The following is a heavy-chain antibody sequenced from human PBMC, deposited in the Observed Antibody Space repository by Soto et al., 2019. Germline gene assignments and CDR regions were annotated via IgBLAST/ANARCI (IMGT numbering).Heavy chain of an antibody. D-gene: IGHD3-22*01. CDR1: GFTFSDYY. J-gene: IGHJ1*01. V-gene: IGHV3-11*01. CDR2: ISSSGGTI. CDR3: AREDDYYDTSGSIEYFQH. Sequence: QVQLVESGGGLVKPGGSLRLSCVASGFTFSDYYMSWIRQAPGKGPEWVSYISSSGGTIYYADSVKGRFTISRDNAKNSLYLQMNNLRAEDTAVYYCAREDDYYDTSGSIEYFQHWGQGTLVTVSS.